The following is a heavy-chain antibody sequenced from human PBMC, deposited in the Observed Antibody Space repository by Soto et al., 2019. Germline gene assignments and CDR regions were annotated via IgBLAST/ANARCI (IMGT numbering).Heavy chain of an antibody. J-gene: IGHJ4*02. CDR2: IFHNGNT. Sequence: QVQLQESGPGLVKPAQTLSLTCSVSGVSISDSYYWNWIRQPPGKGLEWIGYIFHNGNTYYNPSLGSRLSISVDTSKNQFSLRLFSVTGADTAVYYCARGDGDRSAGLDSWGQGTLVTVSS. CDR3: ARGDGDRSAGLDS. V-gene: IGHV4-31*03. D-gene: IGHD4-17*01. CDR1: GVSISDSYY.